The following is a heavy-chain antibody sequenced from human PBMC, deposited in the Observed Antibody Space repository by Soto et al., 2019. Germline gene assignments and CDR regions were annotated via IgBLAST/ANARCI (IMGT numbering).Heavy chain of an antibody. CDR1: GFTFSNYY. D-gene: IGHD1-1*01. Sequence: GGSLRLSCAASGFTFSNYYMSWIRQAPGKGLEWVSYISSSGSTIYYADSVKGRFTISRDNAKNSLYLQMNSLRAEDTAVYYCASIPGTPKCPFDYWGQGTLVTVSS. CDR3: ASIPGTPKCPFDY. V-gene: IGHV3-11*01. J-gene: IGHJ4*02. CDR2: ISSSGSTI.